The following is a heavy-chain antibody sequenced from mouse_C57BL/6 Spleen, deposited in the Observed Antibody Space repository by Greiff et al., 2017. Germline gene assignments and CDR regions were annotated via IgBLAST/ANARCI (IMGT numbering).Heavy chain of an antibody. Sequence: QVQLQQPGAELVMPGASVKLSCKASGYTFTSYWMHWVKQRPGQGLEWIGEIDPSDSYTNYNQKFKGKSTLTVDKSSSTAYMQLSSLTSEDSAVYYCARRRGNSPYAMDYWGQGTSVTVSS. CDR1: GYTFTSYW. V-gene: IGHV1-69*01. CDR3: ARRRGNSPYAMDY. J-gene: IGHJ4*01. CDR2: IDPSDSYT. D-gene: IGHD2-1*01.